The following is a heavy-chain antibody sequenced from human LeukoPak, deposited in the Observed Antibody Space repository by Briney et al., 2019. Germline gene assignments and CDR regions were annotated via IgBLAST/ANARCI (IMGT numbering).Heavy chain of an antibody. V-gene: IGHV3-30*18. D-gene: IGHD6-13*01. CDR1: GFTFSSYG. Sequence: GRSLRLSCAASGFTFSSYGMHWVRQAPGKGLEWVAVISYDGSNKYYADSVKGRFTISRDNSKNTLYLQMNSLRAEDTAVYYCAKDSYSSSWAYWGQGTLVTVSS. CDR2: ISYDGSNK. CDR3: AKDSYSSSWAY. J-gene: IGHJ4*02.